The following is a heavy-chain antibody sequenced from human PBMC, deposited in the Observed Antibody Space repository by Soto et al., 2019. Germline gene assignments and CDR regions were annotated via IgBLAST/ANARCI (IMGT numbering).Heavy chain of an antibody. J-gene: IGHJ6*02. D-gene: IGHD3-10*01. CDR3: AKERRSYGSGSYRWGYYGMDV. V-gene: IGHV4-34*01. CDR1: GGSFSGYY. Sequence: SETLSLTCAVYGGSFSGYYWSWIRQPPGKGLEWIGEINHSGSTNYNPSLKSRVTISVDTSKNQFSLKLSSVTAADTAVYYCAKERRSYGSGSYRWGYYGMDVWGQGTTVTVSS. CDR2: INHSGST.